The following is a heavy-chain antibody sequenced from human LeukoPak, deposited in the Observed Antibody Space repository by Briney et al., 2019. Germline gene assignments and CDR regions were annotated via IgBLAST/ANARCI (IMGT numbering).Heavy chain of an antibody. Sequence: GGSLRLSCAASGFTFSSYDMHWVRQATGKGLEWVSAIGTAGDTYYPGSVKGRFTISRENAKNSLYLQMNSLRAGGTAVYYCARAIAAAQGVGDAYYYYGMDVWGQGTTVTVSS. CDR2: IGTAGDT. J-gene: IGHJ6*02. CDR1: GFTFSSYD. D-gene: IGHD6-13*01. V-gene: IGHV3-13*04. CDR3: ARAIAAAQGVGDAYYYYGMDV.